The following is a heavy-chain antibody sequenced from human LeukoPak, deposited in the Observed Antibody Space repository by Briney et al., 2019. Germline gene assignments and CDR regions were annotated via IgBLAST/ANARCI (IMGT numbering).Heavy chain of an antibody. V-gene: IGHV1-8*01. J-gene: IGHJ6*03. CDR1: GYTFTSYD. CDR2: MNPNSGNT. D-gene: IGHD6-13*01. CDR3: GRGSSNYHYYYMDV. Sequence: GASVKVSCKASGYTFTSYDINWVRQATGQGLEWMGWMNPNSGNTGYAQKFQGRATMTRNTSISTAYMELSSLRSEDTAVYYCGRGSSNYHYYYMDVWGKGTTVTISS.